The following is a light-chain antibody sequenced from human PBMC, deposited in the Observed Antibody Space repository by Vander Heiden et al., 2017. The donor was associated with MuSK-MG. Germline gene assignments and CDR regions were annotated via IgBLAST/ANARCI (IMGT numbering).Light chain of an antibody. CDR3: SSYASSSPWV. V-gene: IGLV2-14*03. Sequence: QSALTQPASVSGSPGQSITISCTGTSTDVGGYTYVSWYQQRPGKAPKLMIYDVSNRPSGVSYRFSGSKSGNTASLTISGLQAEDEADYYCSSYASSSPWVFGGGTKLTVL. CDR2: DVS. J-gene: IGLJ3*02. CDR1: STDVGGYTY.